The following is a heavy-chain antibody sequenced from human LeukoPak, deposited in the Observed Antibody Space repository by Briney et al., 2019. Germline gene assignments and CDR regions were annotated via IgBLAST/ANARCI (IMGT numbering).Heavy chain of an antibody. D-gene: IGHD6-19*01. J-gene: IGHJ4*02. Sequence: GESLKISCQGSGYSFNTYWIGWVRQMPGKGLEWMGIIYPGDSDTRYSPSFQGQVTISADKSITTAYLQWSSLRASDTAMYYCALGMYSSGWRFDYWGQGTLVTVSP. CDR2: IYPGDSDT. CDR1: GYSFNTYW. V-gene: IGHV5-51*01. CDR3: ALGMYSSGWRFDY.